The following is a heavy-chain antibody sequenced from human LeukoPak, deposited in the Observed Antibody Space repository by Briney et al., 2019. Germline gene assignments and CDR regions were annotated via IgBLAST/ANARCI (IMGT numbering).Heavy chain of an antibody. J-gene: IGHJ4*02. CDR2: ISESGDNT. D-gene: IGHD3-16*01. CDR1: GFTFSTHT. Sequence: PGGSLRLSCAASGFTFSTHTMRWVCQAPGKGLEWVSSISESGDNTYYGDSVKGRFTISRDNSKNTLYLQMNNLRVEDTAVYYCARREDAWGAFDHWGQGTLVTVSS. CDR3: ARREDAWGAFDH. V-gene: IGHV3-23*01.